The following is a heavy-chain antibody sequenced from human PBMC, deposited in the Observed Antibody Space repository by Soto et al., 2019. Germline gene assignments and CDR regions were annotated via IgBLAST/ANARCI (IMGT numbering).Heavy chain of an antibody. J-gene: IGHJ5*02. V-gene: IGHV3-23*01. CDR2: ISGSGGST. CDR1: GFTFSSYA. D-gene: IGHD6-6*01. CDR3: AKDPRKTISSSSGYNWFDP. Sequence: GGSLRLSCAASGFTFSSYAMSWVRQAPGKGLEWVSAISGSGGSTYYADSVKGRFTISRDNSKNTLYLQMNSLRDEDTAVYYCAKDPRKTISSSSGYNWFDPWGQGTLVTVSS.